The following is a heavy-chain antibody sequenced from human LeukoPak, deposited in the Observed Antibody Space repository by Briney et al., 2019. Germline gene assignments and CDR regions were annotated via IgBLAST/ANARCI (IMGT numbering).Heavy chain of an antibody. CDR2: ISGSSNNI. Sequence: GGSLRLSCAASGFTFSDYYMTWIRQAPGKGLEWVSYISGSSNNIRYANSVRGRFTISRDNAKNSVYLQMNSLRAEDTAIYYCARAAGWFDPWGQGTLVTVSS. CDR1: GFTFSDYY. CDR3: ARAAGWFDP. V-gene: IGHV3-11*01. J-gene: IGHJ5*02.